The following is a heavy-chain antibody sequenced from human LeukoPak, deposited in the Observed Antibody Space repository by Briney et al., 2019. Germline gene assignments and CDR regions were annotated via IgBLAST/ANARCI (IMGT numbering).Heavy chain of an antibody. CDR2: IYYSGST. CDR1: GGSISSGGYY. D-gene: IGHD6-13*01. V-gene: IGHV4-31*03. J-gene: IGHJ5*02. Sequence: PSQTLSLTCTVSGGSISSGGYYWSWIRQHPGKGLEWIGYIYYSGSTYYNPSLKSRVTISVDTSKNQFSLKLSSATAADTAVYYCARCSSSWYGFDPWGQGTLVTVSS. CDR3: ARCSSSWYGFDP.